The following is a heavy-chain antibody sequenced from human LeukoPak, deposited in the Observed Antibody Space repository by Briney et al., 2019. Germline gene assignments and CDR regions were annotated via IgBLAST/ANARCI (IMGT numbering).Heavy chain of an antibody. J-gene: IGHJ6*03. Sequence: GGSLRLSCAASGFTFSSYSMNWVRQAPGKGLEWVSSISSSSSYIYYADSVKGRFTISRDNAKNSLYLQMNSLRAEDTAVYYCARVYLNYDFWSGYYTGANYMDVWGKGTTVTVS. V-gene: IGHV3-21*01. CDR3: ARVYLNYDFWSGYYTGANYMDV. D-gene: IGHD3-3*01. CDR1: GFTFSSYS. CDR2: ISSSSSYI.